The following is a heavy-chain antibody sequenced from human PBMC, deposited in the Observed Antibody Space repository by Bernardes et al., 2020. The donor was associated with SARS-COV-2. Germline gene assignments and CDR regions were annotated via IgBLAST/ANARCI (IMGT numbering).Heavy chain of an antibody. CDR3: ARDVRSGWYSYFDY. Sequence: SATLTLTCSVSGDSIRSGTYHWSWIRQPAGKGLEWMGHIYTRGRTEYNPSLKSRVTISMDKSKNQFTLKLSSVTAADTAVYYCARDVRSGWYSYFDYWGQGILVTVSS. D-gene: IGHD6-19*01. CDR2: IYTRGRT. V-gene: IGHV4-61*09. J-gene: IGHJ4*02. CDR1: GDSIRSGTYH.